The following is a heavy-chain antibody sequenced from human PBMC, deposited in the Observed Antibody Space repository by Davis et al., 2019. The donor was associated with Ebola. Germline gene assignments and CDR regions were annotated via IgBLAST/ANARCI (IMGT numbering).Heavy chain of an antibody. V-gene: IGHV3-74*01. Sequence: GESLKISCAASGFIFSSYWMHWVRQAPGKGLVWVSRINGDGSTINYGDSVKGRFTISRDNSKNTLYLQMNSLRVEDTAVYFCARDMGVDDYIWGSYRLDPWGQGTLVTVSS. CDR1: GFIFSSYW. D-gene: IGHD3-16*02. CDR2: INGDGSTI. CDR3: ARDMGVDDYIWGSYRLDP. J-gene: IGHJ5*02.